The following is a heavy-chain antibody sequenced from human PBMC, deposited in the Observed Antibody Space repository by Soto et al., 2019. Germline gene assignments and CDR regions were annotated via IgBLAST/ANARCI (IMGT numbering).Heavy chain of an antibody. V-gene: IGHV4-31*03. D-gene: IGHD6-13*01. Sequence: SETLSLTCPVSGVSISSGGYYWSWIRQHPGKGLEWIGYIYYSGSTYYNPSLKSRVTISVDTSKNQFSLKLSSVTAADTAVYYCARAAHYSSPFRWFDPWGQGTLVTVSS. J-gene: IGHJ5*02. CDR1: GVSISSGGYY. CDR2: IYYSGST. CDR3: ARAAHYSSPFRWFDP.